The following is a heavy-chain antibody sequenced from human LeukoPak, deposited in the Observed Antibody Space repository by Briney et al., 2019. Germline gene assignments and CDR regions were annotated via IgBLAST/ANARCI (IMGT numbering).Heavy chain of an antibody. V-gene: IGHV3-48*03. CDR2: ICLCFVPL. CDR3: VGADYDILTGYYIDY. J-gene: IGHJ4*02. D-gene: IGHD3-9*01. Sequence: QSGGSLRLSCAASGFTFSSFEMQWVRQAPGKGLEWVSYICLCFVPLYYPLSMTRLFTISRDTPNNSLYLQMNSLRAEDTAVYYCVGADYDILTGYYIDYWGQGTLVTVSS. CDR1: GFTFSSFE.